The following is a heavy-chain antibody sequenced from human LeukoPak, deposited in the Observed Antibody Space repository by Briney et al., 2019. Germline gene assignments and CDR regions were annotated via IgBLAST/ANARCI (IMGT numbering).Heavy chain of an antibody. V-gene: IGHV3-9*01. CDR1: GFTFDDYA. Sequence: GRSLRLSCTASGFTFDDYAMHWVRQAPGKGLEWVSGITWSSGTMVYADSVKGRFTISRDNAKNSLSLQMNSLRDEDTALYYCAKDTRAGVSGSFDYWGQGTLVTVSS. CDR2: ITWSSGTM. J-gene: IGHJ4*02. D-gene: IGHD5-12*01. CDR3: AKDTRAGVSGSFDY.